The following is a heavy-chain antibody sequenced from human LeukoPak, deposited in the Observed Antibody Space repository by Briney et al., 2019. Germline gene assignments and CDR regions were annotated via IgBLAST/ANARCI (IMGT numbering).Heavy chain of an antibody. CDR1: GYTFTSYD. Sequence: GASVKVSCKTSGYTFTSYDINWVRQAPGQGFEWMGWVSPNSGNTGYAQKFQGRLTITRNTSNKTAYMELSSLRSEDTAVYYCAGLGSGPNLKLDYWGQGTLVTVSS. V-gene: IGHV1-8*03. CDR2: VSPNSGNT. CDR3: AGLGSGPNLKLDY. J-gene: IGHJ4*02. D-gene: IGHD3-16*01.